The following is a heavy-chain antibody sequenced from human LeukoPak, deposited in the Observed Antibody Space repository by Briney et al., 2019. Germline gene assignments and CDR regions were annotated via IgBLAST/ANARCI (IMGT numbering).Heavy chain of an antibody. CDR3: ASQKSRSTPYPIEY. V-gene: IGHV4-34*01. Sequence: SETLSLTCAVYGGSFSGYYWSWIRQPPGKGLEWIGEINHSGSTNYNPSLKSRVTISVDTSKNQFSLKLSSVTAADTAVYYCASQKSRSTPYPIEYWGQGTLVTVSS. J-gene: IGHJ4*02. D-gene: IGHD2-2*02. CDR2: INHSGST. CDR1: GGSFSGYY.